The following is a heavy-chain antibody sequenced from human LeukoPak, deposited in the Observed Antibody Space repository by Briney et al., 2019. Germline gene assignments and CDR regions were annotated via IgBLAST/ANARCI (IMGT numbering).Heavy chain of an antibody. D-gene: IGHD3-3*01. CDR3: ASSPSSGVEGY. CDR1: GGSISSGSYY. Sequence: SETLSLTCTVSGGSISSGSYYWSWIRQPAGKGLEWIGRIYTSGSTNYNPSLKSRVTISVDTSMNQFSLKLSSVTAADTAVYYCASSPSSGVEGYWGQGTLVTVSS. V-gene: IGHV4-61*02. CDR2: IYTSGST. J-gene: IGHJ4*02.